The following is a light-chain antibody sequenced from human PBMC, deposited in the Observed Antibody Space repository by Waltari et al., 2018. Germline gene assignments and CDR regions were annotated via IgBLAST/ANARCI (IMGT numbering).Light chain of an antibody. CDR1: SGHSDYT. V-gene: IGLV4-60*03. CDR2: LEGSGSY. J-gene: IGLJ3*02. CDR3: ETWDRYTWV. Sequence: QPVLTQSSSASASLGSSVKLSCTLISGHSDYTIAWHQQQPGKAPRYLMRLEGSGSYNKGSGVPDRFSGSSSGADRYLTISNLQSEDEADYYCETWDRYTWVFGGGTKLTVL.